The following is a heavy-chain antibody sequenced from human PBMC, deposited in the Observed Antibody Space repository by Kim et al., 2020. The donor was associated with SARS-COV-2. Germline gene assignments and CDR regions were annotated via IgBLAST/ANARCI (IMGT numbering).Heavy chain of an antibody. Sequence: SETLSLTCAVYGGSFSGYYWSWIRQPPGKGLEWIGEINHSGSTNYNPSLKSRVTISVDTSKNQFPLKLSSVTAADTAVYYCSSGSSWYKRAIDYWGQGTLVTVSS. CDR2: INHSGST. CDR3: SSGSSWYKRAIDY. CDR1: GGSFSGYY. D-gene: IGHD6-13*01. J-gene: IGHJ4*02. V-gene: IGHV4-34*01.